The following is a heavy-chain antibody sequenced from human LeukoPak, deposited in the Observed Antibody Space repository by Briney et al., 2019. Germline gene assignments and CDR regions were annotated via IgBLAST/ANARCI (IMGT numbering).Heavy chain of an antibody. V-gene: IGHV4-59*01. CDR1: GVSISSYY. CDR2: IYYGGST. Sequence: KPSETLSLTCTVSGVSISSYYWSWLRQPPGKGLEWIGYIYYGGSTNYNPSLKSRVTISVDTSKNQFSLKLSSVTAADTAVYYCARAILWFGELRPYYYYYGMDVWGQGTTVTVSS. CDR3: ARAILWFGELRPYYYYYGMDV. J-gene: IGHJ6*02. D-gene: IGHD3-10*01.